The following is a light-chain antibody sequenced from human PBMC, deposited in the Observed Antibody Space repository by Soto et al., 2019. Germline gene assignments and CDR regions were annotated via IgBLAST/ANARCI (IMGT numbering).Light chain of an antibody. CDR2: AAS. Sequence: QMNQSPSSLSASKKDRVIITCRASQSISNHLNWYQQKPGKAPKLLIFAASSLQSGVPSRFSGSRSGPDFTLTISSLQPEDSASYYCQQSDSTPRTFGQGSMV. V-gene: IGKV1-39*01. CDR3: QQSDSTPRT. CDR1: QSISNH. J-gene: IGKJ1*01.